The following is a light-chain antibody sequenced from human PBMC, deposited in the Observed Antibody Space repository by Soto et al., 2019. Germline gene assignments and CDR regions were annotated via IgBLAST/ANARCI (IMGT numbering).Light chain of an antibody. CDR2: AAS. J-gene: IGKJ1*01. CDR1: QSISNY. CDR3: QQSYSTPRT. Sequence: DIQMTQSPSSLSASVGDRVTITCRASQSISNYLNWYQQKPGKAPKLLMNAASSLQSGVPSRFGGSGSGTDFTLTISSLQPEDFATYYCQQSYSTPRTFGQGTKVEIK. V-gene: IGKV1-39*01.